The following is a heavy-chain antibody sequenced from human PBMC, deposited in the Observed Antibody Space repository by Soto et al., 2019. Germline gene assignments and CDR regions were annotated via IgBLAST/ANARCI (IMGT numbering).Heavy chain of an antibody. CDR3: TRVGFHLGELSLNWFDP. D-gene: IGHD3-16*02. CDR2: IYYSGST. CDR1: GGSISSGNYY. V-gene: IGHV4-31*03. J-gene: IGHJ5*02. Sequence: QVQLQASGPGLVTPSQTLSLTCTLSGGSISSGNYYWSWIRQHPGKCLEGIGYIYYSGSTPYNPPLRRRVTKSVSASKNHCPPKLSSVTAASTAVYYCTRVGFHLGELSLNWFDPWGQGTLVTVSS.